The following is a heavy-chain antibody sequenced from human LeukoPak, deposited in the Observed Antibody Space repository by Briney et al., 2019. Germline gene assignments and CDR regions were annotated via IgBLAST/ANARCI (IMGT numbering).Heavy chain of an antibody. J-gene: IGHJ4*02. CDR1: GFTFSSYE. CDR2: ISSSGSTI. CDR3: AREGIAAAGTRRFDY. D-gene: IGHD6-13*01. V-gene: IGHV3-48*03. Sequence: PGGSLRLSCAASGFTFSSYEMNWVRQAPGKGLEWVSYISSSGSTIYYADSVKGRFTISRDNAKNSLYLQMNSLRAEDTAVYYCAREGIAAAGTRRFDYWGQGTLVTVSS.